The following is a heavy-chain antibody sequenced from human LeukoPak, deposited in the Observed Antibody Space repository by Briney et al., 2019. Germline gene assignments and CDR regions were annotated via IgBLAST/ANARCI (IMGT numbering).Heavy chain of an antibody. D-gene: IGHD2-2*01. CDR1: GGSFSGYY. V-gene: IGHV4-34*01. CDR3: ARGQIPDY. CDR2: IHHSGST. J-gene: IGHJ4*02. Sequence: PSETLSLTCAVYGGSFSGYYWSWIRQPPGKGLECIGEIHHSGSTNYNPSLKSRVTLSVDTSKNQFSLKLSSVTAADTAVYYCARGQIPDYWGQGTLVTVSS.